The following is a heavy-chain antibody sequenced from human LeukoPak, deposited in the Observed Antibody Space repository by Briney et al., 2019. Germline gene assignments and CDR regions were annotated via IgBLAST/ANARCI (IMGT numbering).Heavy chain of an antibody. CDR2: IHYDGGRS. CDR3: SKAIWVAATSSWFCLDY. CDR1: GFTFSGYG. Sequence: AGGSLRLSCAASGFTFSGYGMHWVRQAPGKGLEWVAFIHYDGGRSYYADSVKGRFTISRDNSKNTLYLQMNSLRPEDTAVYYCSKAIWVAATSSWFCLDYWGQGTLVTVSS. D-gene: IGHD3-10*01. V-gene: IGHV3-30*02. J-gene: IGHJ4*02.